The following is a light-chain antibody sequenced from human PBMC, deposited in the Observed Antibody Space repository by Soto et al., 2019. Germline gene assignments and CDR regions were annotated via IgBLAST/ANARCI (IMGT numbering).Light chain of an antibody. CDR2: SYN. V-gene: IGLV1-44*01. J-gene: IGLJ2*01. Sequence: QLVLTQPPSASGTPGQRVTISCSGSSSNIESNTVNWYQQLPGTAPKLLIYSYNRRPSGVPDRFSASKSGTSASLAISGLQSEDEADYYCAVWDDSLNGPVFGGGTKLTVL. CDR3: AVWDDSLNGPV. CDR1: SSNIESNT.